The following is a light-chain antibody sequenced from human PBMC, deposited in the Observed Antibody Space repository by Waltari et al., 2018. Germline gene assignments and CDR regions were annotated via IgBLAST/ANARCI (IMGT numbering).Light chain of an antibody. V-gene: IGLV2-11*01. Sequence: QSALTQPRSVSGSPGQSVTIPCSGTSSDIGNYNFFSWYQQHPGNAPKLLIYDVVKRPSGVPDRFSGSKSGNTASLTISGLQTEDEGDYYCCSYAGSYTFVFGGGTQLTVL. CDR3: CSYAGSYTFV. J-gene: IGLJ7*01. CDR1: SSDIGNYNF. CDR2: DVV.